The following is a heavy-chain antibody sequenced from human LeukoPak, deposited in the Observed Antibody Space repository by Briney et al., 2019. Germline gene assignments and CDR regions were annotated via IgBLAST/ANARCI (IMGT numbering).Heavy chain of an antibody. Sequence: SETLSLTCTVSGGSISSYYCSWIRQPPGKGLEWMGYILYGGNTNYNPSLKSRITISVDTSKNQFSLKVNSVTAADTAVYYCARDEISMDAFDIWGQGTMVTVSS. J-gene: IGHJ3*02. V-gene: IGHV4-59*01. D-gene: IGHD5-24*01. CDR3: ARDEISMDAFDI. CDR1: GGSISSYY. CDR2: ILYGGNT.